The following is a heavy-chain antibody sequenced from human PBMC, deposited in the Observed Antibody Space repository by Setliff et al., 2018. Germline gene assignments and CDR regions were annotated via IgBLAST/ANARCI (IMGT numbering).Heavy chain of an antibody. D-gene: IGHD2-2*01. CDR2: INHDGSEK. J-gene: IGHJ4*02. CDR3: TRSTSGAFGY. Sequence: GGSLRLSCAASGFTFSNHWMAWVRQAPGKGLEWVANINHDGSEKYSVDSVKGRFTISRDTAKNSLSLQMNSLRAEDTAVYYCTRSTSGAFGYWGQGALVTVSS. V-gene: IGHV3-7*01. CDR1: GFTFSNHW.